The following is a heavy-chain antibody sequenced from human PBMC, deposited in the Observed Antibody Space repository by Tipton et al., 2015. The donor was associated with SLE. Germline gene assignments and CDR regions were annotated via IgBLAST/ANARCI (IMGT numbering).Heavy chain of an antibody. CDR3: YTVYYDSRGHRFEY. CDR2: IKNKVNNYAT. Sequence: VQLVQSGGGVIQPGGSLRLSCAASGFTLSGSDLHWVRQAPGKGLEWVGRIKNKVNNYATTYGASLNGRSTISRDDSKNMAYLQMNSLKTEDTAVYYCYTVYYDSRGHRFEYWGQGTLVTVSS. V-gene: IGHV3-73*01. CDR1: GFTLSGSD. D-gene: IGHD3-22*01. J-gene: IGHJ4*02.